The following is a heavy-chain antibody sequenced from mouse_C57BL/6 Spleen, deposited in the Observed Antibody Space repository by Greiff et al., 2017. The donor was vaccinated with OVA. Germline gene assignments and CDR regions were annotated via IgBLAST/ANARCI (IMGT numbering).Heavy chain of an antibody. CDR1: GYTFTSYW. V-gene: IGHV1-55*01. CDR2: IYPGSGST. CDR3: AGGNYFDY. J-gene: IGHJ2*01. Sequence: VQLQQSGPELVKPGASVKISCKASGYTFTSYWITWVKQRPGQGLEWIGDIYPGSGSTNYNEKFKSKATLTVDTSSSTAYMQLSSLTSEDSAVYYCAGGNYFDYWGQGTTLTVSS.